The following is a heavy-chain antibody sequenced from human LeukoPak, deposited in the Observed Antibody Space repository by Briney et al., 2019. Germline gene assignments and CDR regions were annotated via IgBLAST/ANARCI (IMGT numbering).Heavy chain of an antibody. V-gene: IGHV1-46*01. CDR1: GYTFTSYY. J-gene: IGHJ4*02. Sequence: ASVKVSCKASGYTFTSYYMHWVRQATGQGLEWMGIINPSGGSTSYAQKFQGRVTMTRDTSTSTVYMELSSLRSEDTAVYYCASIGGSYQYFDYWGQGTLVTVSS. CDR2: INPSGGST. CDR3: ASIGGSYQYFDY. D-gene: IGHD1-26*01.